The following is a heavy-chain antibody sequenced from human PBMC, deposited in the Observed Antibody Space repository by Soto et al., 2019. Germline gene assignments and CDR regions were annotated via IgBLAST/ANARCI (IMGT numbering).Heavy chain of an antibody. V-gene: IGHV1-69*06. CDR1: GVTFSSSA. CDR2: IIPIFGTA. CDR3: ARGTNVEMATGLYYYGMDV. Sequence: QVQLVQSGAEVKKPGSSVKVSCKASGVTFSSSAISWVRQAPGQGLEWMGGIIPIFGTANYAQKFQGRVTITADKSTNTVYRELSSLRSEDTDVYYCARGTNVEMATGLYYYGMDVWGQWTTVTVSS. J-gene: IGHJ6*02.